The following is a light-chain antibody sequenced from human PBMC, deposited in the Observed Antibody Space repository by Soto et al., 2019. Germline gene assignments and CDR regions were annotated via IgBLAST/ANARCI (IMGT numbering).Light chain of an antibody. V-gene: IGKV3-15*01. CDR2: GAS. J-gene: IGKJ1*01. CDR1: QSVTSN. CDR3: QQYYNWPPWT. Sequence: EMVMTQSPDTLSVSPGERATLSCRASQSVTSNLAWYQQKPGQAPRLLIYGASIRATGIPARFSGSGSGTDFTLTINSLQSEDFAVYYCQQYYNWPPWTFGQGTKVDI.